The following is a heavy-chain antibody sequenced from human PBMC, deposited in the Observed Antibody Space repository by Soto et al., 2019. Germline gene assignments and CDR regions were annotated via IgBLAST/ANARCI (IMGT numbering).Heavy chain of an antibody. CDR3: ARWVGGSMFDNSGKYDS. J-gene: IGHJ5*01. D-gene: IGHD3-22*01. CDR2: TAYDGSKT. V-gene: IGHV3-30*03. CDR1: GFTFSSSG. Sequence: QVQLVESGGGVVQPGRSLRLTCAASGFTFSSSGMHWVRQAPGKGLEWVALTAYDGSKTYYGDSVRGRFTISRDNSENTLFLQMNSLRAEDTAVYYCARWVGGSMFDNSGKYDSWGQGTLVTVSS.